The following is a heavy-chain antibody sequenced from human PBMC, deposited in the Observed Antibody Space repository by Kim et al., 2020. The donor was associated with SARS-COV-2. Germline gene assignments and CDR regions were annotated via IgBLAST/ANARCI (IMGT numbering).Heavy chain of an antibody. D-gene: IGHD3-9*01. CDR2: IYYSGST. V-gene: IGHV4-59*13. J-gene: IGHJ4*02. CDR3: ARFEDTASTAFDY. CDR1: GGSISSYY. Sequence: SETLSLTCTVSGGSISSYYWSWIRQPPGKGLEWIGYIYYSGSTNYNPSLKSRVTISVDTSKNQFSLKLSSVAAADTAVYYCARFEDTASTAFDYWGQGTLVTVSS.